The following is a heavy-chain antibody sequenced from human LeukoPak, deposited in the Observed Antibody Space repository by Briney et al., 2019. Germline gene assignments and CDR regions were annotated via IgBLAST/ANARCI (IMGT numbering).Heavy chain of an antibody. CDR2: IKQDGSEK. Sequence: GLLRLSCAASGFTFSSNWMSWVRQAPGKGLEWVANIKQDGSEKYYVDPLKGRFTISRDNARTSRYLQINSWRAEDTAVYYCGRDYEYIGDYWGQGTLVTVSS. J-gene: IGHJ4*02. D-gene: IGHD6-6*01. CDR1: GFTFSSNW. V-gene: IGHV3-7*01. CDR3: GRDYEYIGDY.